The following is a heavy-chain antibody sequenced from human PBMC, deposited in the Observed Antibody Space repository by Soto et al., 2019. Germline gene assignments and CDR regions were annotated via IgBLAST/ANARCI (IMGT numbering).Heavy chain of an antibody. CDR1: GYTFTGYY. CDR3: ARDGGQGLTGFHYYYGMDV. V-gene: IGHV1-2*04. CDR2: INPNSGGT. D-gene: IGHD3-9*01. J-gene: IGHJ6*02. Sequence: QVQLVQSGAEVKKPGASVKVSCKASGYTFTGYYMHWVRQAPGQGLEWMGWINPNSGGTNYAQKFQGWVTMTRDKSISTAYMELSRLRSDDTAVYYCARDGGQGLTGFHYYYGMDVWGQGTTVTVSS.